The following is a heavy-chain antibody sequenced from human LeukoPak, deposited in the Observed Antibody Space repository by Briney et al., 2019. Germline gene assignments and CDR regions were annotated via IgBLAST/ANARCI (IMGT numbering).Heavy chain of an antibody. CDR3: ARGGPMITMVRGVMDV. CDR2: MNPNSGNT. D-gene: IGHD3-10*01. CDR1: GYTFTSYD. Sequence: ASVKVSCKASGYTFTSYDINWVRQATGQGLEWMGWMNPNSGNTGYAQKFQGRVTITRNTSISTAYMELSSLRSEDTAVYYCARGGPMITMVRGVMDVWGKGTTVTVSS. J-gene: IGHJ6*03. V-gene: IGHV1-8*03.